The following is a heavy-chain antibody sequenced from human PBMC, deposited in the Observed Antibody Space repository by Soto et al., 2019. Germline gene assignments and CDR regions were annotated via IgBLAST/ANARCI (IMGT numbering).Heavy chain of an antibody. CDR2: IYHSGST. CDR1: GGSISSGGYS. Sequence: SETLSLTCAVSGGSISSGGYSWSWIRQPPGKGLEWIGYIYHSGSTYYNPSLKSRVTISVDRSKNQFSLKLSSVTAADTAVYYCARGGYSYGYDYWGQGTLVTVSS. CDR3: ARGGYSYGYDY. V-gene: IGHV4-30-2*01. J-gene: IGHJ4*02. D-gene: IGHD5-18*01.